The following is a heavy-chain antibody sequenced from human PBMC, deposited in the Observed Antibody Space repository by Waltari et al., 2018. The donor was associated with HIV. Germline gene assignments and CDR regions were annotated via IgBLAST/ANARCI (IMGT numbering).Heavy chain of an antibody. CDR2: IYHSGST. V-gene: IGHV4-38-2*01. D-gene: IGHD1-7*01. J-gene: IGHJ4*02. CDR1: GYSISSNYY. Sequence: QVQLQESGPGLVKPSGTLSLICAVSGYSISSNYYWGWIRQPPGKGLEWIGNIYHSGSTYYNPSLKIRVTISLNTSKNQFSLKLSSVTAADTAVYYCARGGGTFFDYWGQGTLVTVSS. CDR3: ARGGGTFFDY.